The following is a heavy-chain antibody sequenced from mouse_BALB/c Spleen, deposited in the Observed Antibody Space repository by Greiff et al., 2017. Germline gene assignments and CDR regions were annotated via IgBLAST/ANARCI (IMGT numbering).Heavy chain of an antibody. CDR3: AITTVVATDY. V-gene: IGHV14-3*02. J-gene: IGHJ2*01. D-gene: IGHD1-1*01. CDR2: IDPANGNT. Sequence: EVKVVESGAELVKPGASVKLSCTASGFNIKDTYMHWVKQRPEQGLEWIGRIDPANGNTKYDPKFQGKATITADTSSNTAYLQLSSLTSEDTAVYYCAITTVVATDYWGQGTTLTVSS. CDR1: GFNIKDTY.